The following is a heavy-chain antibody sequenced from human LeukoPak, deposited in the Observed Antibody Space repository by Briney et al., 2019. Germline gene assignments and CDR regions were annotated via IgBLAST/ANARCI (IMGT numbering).Heavy chain of an antibody. V-gene: IGHV4-39*07. CDR1: GGSISSNSYY. D-gene: IGHD2-21*02. CDR3: ARDPNLVYCGGDGSWFDP. CDR2: IYYSGST. Sequence: SETLSLTCTVSGGSISSNSYYWGWIRQPPGKGLKWIGSIYYSGSTYYNPSLKSRVTISVDTSKNQFSLKLSSVTAADTAVYYCARDPNLVYCGGDGSWFDPWGQGTLVTVSS. J-gene: IGHJ5*02.